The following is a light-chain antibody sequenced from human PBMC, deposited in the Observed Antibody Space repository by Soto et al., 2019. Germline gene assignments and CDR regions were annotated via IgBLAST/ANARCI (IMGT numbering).Light chain of an antibody. J-gene: IGLJ1*01. CDR1: SSDFGIYSS. CDR2: DVF. CDR3: SSFTSSSSYV. V-gene: IGLV2-14*01. Sequence: QSVLTQPASVSGSPGQSITLLCTGTSSDFGIYSSVSWYQQHPGKAPKLMIHDVFYRPSGVSSRFSGSRSGNTASLTISGLQAEDEAEYYCSSFTSSSSYVFGPGTKVTVL.